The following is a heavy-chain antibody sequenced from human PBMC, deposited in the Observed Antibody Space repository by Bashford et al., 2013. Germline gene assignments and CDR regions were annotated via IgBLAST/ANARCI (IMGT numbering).Heavy chain of an antibody. D-gene: IGHD2-21*01. CDR2: INHSGST. CDR3: ARRCGGDCSFFDY. J-gene: IGHJ4*02. V-gene: IGHV4-34*01. Sequence: WIRQPPGKGLEWIGEINHSGSTNYNPSLKSRVTISVDTSKNQFSLKLSSVTAADTAVYYCARRCGGDCSFFDYWGQGTLVTVSS.